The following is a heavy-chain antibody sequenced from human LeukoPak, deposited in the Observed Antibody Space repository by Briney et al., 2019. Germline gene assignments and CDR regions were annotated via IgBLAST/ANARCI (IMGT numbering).Heavy chain of an antibody. Sequence: SETLSLTCTVSDAXFSAFYWTWIRHAPGKGRDWLRYIYNSGRIEYNPPLKSRATISVNTSKNQFSLRLSSVTAADTAVYYCVRDWWLGSPSLQGYFYGMDVWGHGTTVIVSS. V-gene: IGHV4-59*01. CDR2: IYNSGRI. CDR1: DAXFSAFY. CDR3: VRDWWLGSPSLQGYFYGMDV. D-gene: IGHD2-2*01. J-gene: IGHJ6*02.